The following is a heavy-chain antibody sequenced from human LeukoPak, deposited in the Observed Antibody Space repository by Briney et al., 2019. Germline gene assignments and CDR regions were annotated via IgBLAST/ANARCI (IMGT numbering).Heavy chain of an antibody. Sequence: PGGSLRLSCAASGFTFSSYAMHWVRQAPGKGLEYVSAISSNGGSTYYANSVKGRFTISRDNSKNTLYLQMGSLRAEDMAVYYCARDYNPVVPAAPFDPWGQGTLVTVSS. V-gene: IGHV3-64*01. CDR3: ARDYNPVVPAAPFDP. J-gene: IGHJ5*02. D-gene: IGHD2-2*01. CDR1: GFTFSSYA. CDR2: ISSNGGST.